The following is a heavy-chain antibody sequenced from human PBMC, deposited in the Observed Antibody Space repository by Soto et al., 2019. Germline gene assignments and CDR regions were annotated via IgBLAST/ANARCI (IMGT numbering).Heavy chain of an antibody. J-gene: IGHJ5*02. CDR3: ATVFDL. V-gene: IGHV3-74*01. Sequence: EVQLVESGGGLVQPGGSLRVSCAASGFTLRSHRIHWVRQAPGKGLEWVSRIDTDGGGTSYADSVKGRFTISTDNAKNTVYLQMNGRRAEDTAVDYCATVFDLWGPGTLVTVS. CDR1: GFTLRSHR. CDR2: IDTDGGGT.